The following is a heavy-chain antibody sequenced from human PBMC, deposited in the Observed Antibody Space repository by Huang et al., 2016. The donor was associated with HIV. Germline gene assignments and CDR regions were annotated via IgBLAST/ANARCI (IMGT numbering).Heavy chain of an antibody. CDR3: AKDGDTDYAPDY. Sequence: QVQLVESGGGVVQPGGSLRLSCAAAGFTFSRYGMHWVRKAPGKGLEVVAFIRDDGSNEYYVDSVKGRFTISRDNSKNTLYLQINILRAEDTAVYYCAKDGDTDYAPDYWGQGTLVTVSS. D-gene: IGHD2-2*01. CDR2: IRDDGSNE. CDR1: GFTFSRYG. V-gene: IGHV3-30*02. J-gene: IGHJ4*02.